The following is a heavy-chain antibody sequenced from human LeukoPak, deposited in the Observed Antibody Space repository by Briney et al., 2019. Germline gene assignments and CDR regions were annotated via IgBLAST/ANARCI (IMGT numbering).Heavy chain of an antibody. J-gene: IGHJ5*02. CDR2: VYYSGST. CDR3: ARSEGVYYGSGSSGSYYPHWFDP. Sequence: SETLSLTCTISVYSINTYYWSWIRQPPGKGLEWIGYVYYSGSTKYNPSLQSQVTISLDTSKKQFSLKLDSVTAADTAVYYCARSEGVYYGSGSSGSYYPHWFDPWGQGILVTVSS. V-gene: IGHV4-59*01. D-gene: IGHD3-10*01. CDR1: VYSINTYY.